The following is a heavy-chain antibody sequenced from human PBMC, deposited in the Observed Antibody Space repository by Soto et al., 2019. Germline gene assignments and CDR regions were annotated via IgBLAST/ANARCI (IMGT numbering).Heavy chain of an antibody. D-gene: IGHD4-4*01. J-gene: IGHJ4*02. CDR3: ARLAYSNYEPYYFDY. CDR2: IIPIFGTA. CDR1: GGTFSSYA. V-gene: IGHV1-69*06. Sequence: SVKVSCKASGGTFSSYAISWVRQAPGQGLEWMGGIIPIFGTANYAQKFQGRVTITADKSTSTAYMELSSLRPEDTAVYYCARLAYSNYEPYYFDYWGQGTLVTVSS.